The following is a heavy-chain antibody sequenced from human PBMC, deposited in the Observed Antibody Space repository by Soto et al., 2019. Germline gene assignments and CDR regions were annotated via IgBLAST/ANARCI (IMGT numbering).Heavy chain of an antibody. CDR3: ARGSIQLWFVGSGAFDI. D-gene: IGHD5-18*01. J-gene: IGHJ3*02. V-gene: IGHV1-3*01. CDR2: INAGNGNT. CDR1: GYTFTSYA. Sequence: QVQLVQSGAEVKKPGASVKVSCKASGYTFTSYAMHWVRQAPGQRLEWMGWINAGNGNTKYSQKFQGRVTITRDTSASTAYMELSSLRSEDTAVYYGARGSIQLWFVGSGAFDIWGQGTMVTVSS.